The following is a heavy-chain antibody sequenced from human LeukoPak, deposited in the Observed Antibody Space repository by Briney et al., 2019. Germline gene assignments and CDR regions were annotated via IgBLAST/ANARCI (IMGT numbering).Heavy chain of an antibody. CDR3: ARFSRPFRGGSGPVPLDY. CDR1: GGSISSGGYS. CDR2: IYHSGST. V-gene: IGHV4-30-2*02. D-gene: IGHD3-10*01. Sequence: PSQTLSLTCAVSGGSISSGGYSWSWIRQPPGKGLEWIGYIYHSGSTYYNPSLKSRVTISVDRSKNQFSLKLSSVTAADTAVYYCARFSRPFRGGSGPVPLDYWGQGTLVTVSS. J-gene: IGHJ4*02.